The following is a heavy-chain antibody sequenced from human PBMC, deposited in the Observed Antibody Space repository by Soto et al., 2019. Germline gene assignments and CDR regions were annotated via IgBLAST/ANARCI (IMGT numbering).Heavy chain of an antibody. D-gene: IGHD5-18*01. Sequence: SETLSLTCTVSGGSINSYWWSWIRQPAGKGLEWIGRVYSSGTTDYNPSLDSRATMSVETSKNQFSLKLSSVTAADTAVYYCARDIASYTYGEGYWGQGIQVTVSS. CDR1: GGSINSYW. CDR3: ARDIASYTYGEGY. CDR2: VYSSGTT. J-gene: IGHJ4*02. V-gene: IGHV4-4*07.